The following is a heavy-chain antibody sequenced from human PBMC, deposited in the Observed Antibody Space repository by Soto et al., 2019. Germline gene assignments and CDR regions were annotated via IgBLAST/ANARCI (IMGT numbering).Heavy chain of an antibody. V-gene: IGHV3-30-3*01. D-gene: IGHD5-18*01. Sequence: GGSLRLSCAASGFTFSSYAMHWVRQAPGKGLEWVAVISYDGSNKYYADSVKGRFTISRDNSKNTLYLQMNSLRAEDTAVYYCARDLYSYGGGGFDYWGQGTLVTVSS. CDR1: GFTFSSYA. J-gene: IGHJ4*02. CDR3: ARDLYSYGGGGFDY. CDR2: ISYDGSNK.